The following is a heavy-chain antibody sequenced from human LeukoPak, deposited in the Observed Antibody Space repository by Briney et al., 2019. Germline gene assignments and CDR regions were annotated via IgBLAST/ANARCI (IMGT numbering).Heavy chain of an antibody. D-gene: IGHD2-2*01. CDR1: GGSISSSSYY. Sequence: PSETLSLTCTVSGGSISSSSYYWGWIRQPPGKGLEWIGSIYYSGSTYYNPSLKSRVTISVDKSKNQFSLKLNSVTAADTAVYYCARLEVGVPAATSRFFDYWGQGTLVTVSS. J-gene: IGHJ4*02. CDR2: IYYSGST. V-gene: IGHV4-39*07. CDR3: ARLEVGVPAATSRFFDY.